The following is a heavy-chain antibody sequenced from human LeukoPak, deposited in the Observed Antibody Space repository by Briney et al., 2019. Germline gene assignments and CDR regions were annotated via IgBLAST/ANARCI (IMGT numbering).Heavy chain of an antibody. J-gene: IGHJ4*02. Sequence: TGGSLRLSCAASGFTFSSYGMQWVRQAPGKGLEWVAVISYDGSNKYYADSVKGRFTISRDNSKNTLYLQMNSLRAEDTAVYYCAKFGFGGYGSGTPSFDYWGQGTLVTVSS. CDR3: AKFGFGGYGSGTPSFDY. CDR1: GFTFSSYG. CDR2: ISYDGSNK. D-gene: IGHD3-10*01. V-gene: IGHV3-30*18.